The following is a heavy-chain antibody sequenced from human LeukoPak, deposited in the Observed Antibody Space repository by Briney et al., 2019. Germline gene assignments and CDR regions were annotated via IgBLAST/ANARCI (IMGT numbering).Heavy chain of an antibody. V-gene: IGHV3-74*01. CDR2: INTDGSST. J-gene: IGHJ4*02. D-gene: IGHD3-22*01. CDR3: TRDLSGHYSIDY. Sequence: GGSLRLSCAASGFTFSSYWMHWVRQAPGKGLVWVSRINTDGSSTSYADSVKGRFTISRDNSKNTLYLQVNSLRPEDTAVYYCTRDLSGHYSIDYWGLGTLVTVSS. CDR1: GFTFSSYW.